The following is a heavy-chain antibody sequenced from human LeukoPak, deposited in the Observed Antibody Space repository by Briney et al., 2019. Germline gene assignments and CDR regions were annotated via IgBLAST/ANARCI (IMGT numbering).Heavy chain of an antibody. V-gene: IGHV3-23*01. CDR1: GFTFSSYA. CDR2: ISGSGGST. CDR3: AKACGGDCYSDY. Sequence: GASLRLSCAASGFTFSSYAMSWVRQAPGKGLEGVSAISGSGGSTYYADSVKGRFTISRDNSKNTLYLQMNSLRAEDTAVYYCAKACGGDCYSDYWGQGTLVTVSS. D-gene: IGHD2-21*02. J-gene: IGHJ4*02.